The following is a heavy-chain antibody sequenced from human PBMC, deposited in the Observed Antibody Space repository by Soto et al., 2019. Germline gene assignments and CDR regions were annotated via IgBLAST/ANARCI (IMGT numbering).Heavy chain of an antibody. Sequence: ASVKVSCKASGYTFTSYAMHWVRQAPGQRLEWMGWINAGNGNTKYSQKFRGRVTITRDTSASTAYMELSSLRSEDTAVYYCARVNTNYYYYYGMDVWGQGTTVTVSS. V-gene: IGHV1-3*01. J-gene: IGHJ6*02. CDR1: GYTFTSYA. CDR3: ARVNTNYYYYYGMDV. CDR2: INAGNGNT. D-gene: IGHD1-26*01.